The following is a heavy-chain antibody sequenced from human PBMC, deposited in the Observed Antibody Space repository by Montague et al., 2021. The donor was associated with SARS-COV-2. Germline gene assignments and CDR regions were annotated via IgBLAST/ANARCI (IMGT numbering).Heavy chain of an antibody. CDR2: INHSGST. V-gene: IGHV4-34*01. Sequence: SETLSLTCAVYGGSFSGYYLNWIRQPPGKGLEWIGEINHSGSTNYNPSLKSRVTIAVDTSKNQVSLKLISVTAADTAVFYCARSTVTNSPFGFSNKLRSRYNGMDVWGQGTTVTVSS. J-gene: IGHJ6*02. CDR1: GGSFSGYY. CDR3: ARSTVTNSPFGFSNKLRSRYNGMDV. D-gene: IGHD4-17*01.